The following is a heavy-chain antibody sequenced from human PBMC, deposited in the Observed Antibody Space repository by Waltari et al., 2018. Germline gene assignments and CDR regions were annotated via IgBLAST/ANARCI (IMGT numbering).Heavy chain of an antibody. CDR2: ISYDGSNK. CDR1: GFTFSSYG. V-gene: IGHV3-30*18. D-gene: IGHD1-7*01. Sequence: QVQLVESGGGVVQPGRSLRLSCAASGFTFSSYGMHWVRQAPGKGLEWVADISYDGSNKYYADSVKGRFTISRDNSKNTLYLQMNSLRAEDTAVYYCAKELELRGDWFDPWGQGTLVTVSS. CDR3: AKELELRGDWFDP. J-gene: IGHJ5*02.